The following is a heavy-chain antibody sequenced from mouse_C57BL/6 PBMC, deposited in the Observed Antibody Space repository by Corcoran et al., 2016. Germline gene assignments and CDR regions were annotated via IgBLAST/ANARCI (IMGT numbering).Heavy chain of an antibody. CDR2: INTYSGVP. CDR1: GYTFTTYG. Sequence: QIQLVQSGPELKKPGETVKISCKASGYTFTTYGMSWVKQAPGKGLKWMGWINTYSGVPTYADDFKGRFAFSLETSASTAYLQINNLINEDTATYFCARIYYGNYNYYAMDYWGQGTSVTVSS. J-gene: IGHJ4*01. CDR3: ARIYYGNYNYYAMDY. V-gene: IGHV9-3*01. D-gene: IGHD2-1*01.